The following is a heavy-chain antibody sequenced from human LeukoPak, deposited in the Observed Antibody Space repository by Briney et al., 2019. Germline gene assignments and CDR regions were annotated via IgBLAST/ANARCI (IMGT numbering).Heavy chain of an antibody. Sequence: GGSLRLPCAASGFTFSSYWMSWVRQAPGKGLEWVANIKQDGSEKHYVDSVKGRFTISRDNAKKSLFVHTNSLRVEDTAVYYCARGSEYTSSTNYYFDYWGQGTLVTVSS. CDR3: ARGSEYTSSTNYYFDY. CDR2: IKQDGSEK. D-gene: IGHD6-6*01. V-gene: IGHV3-7*01. J-gene: IGHJ4*02. CDR1: GFTFSSYW.